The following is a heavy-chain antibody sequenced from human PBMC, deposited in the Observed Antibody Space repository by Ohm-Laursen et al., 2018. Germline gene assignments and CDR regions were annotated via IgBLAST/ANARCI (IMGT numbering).Heavy chain of an antibody. CDR1: GFTFSSYE. V-gene: IGHV3-48*03. CDR2: ISSSGSTI. J-gene: IGHJ4*02. CDR3: ARHGRWCFDS. Sequence: SLRLSCAASGFTFSSYEMNWVRQAPGKGLEWVSYISSSGSTIHYADSVKGRFTISRDNAKNSLYLQMNSLRAEDTAVYYCARHGRWCFDSWGQGTLVTVSS. D-gene: IGHD2-8*02.